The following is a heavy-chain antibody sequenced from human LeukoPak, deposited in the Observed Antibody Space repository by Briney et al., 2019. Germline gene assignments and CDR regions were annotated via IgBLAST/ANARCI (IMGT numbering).Heavy chain of an antibody. CDR1: GGSFSSGSYY. Sequence: SETLSLTCTVSGGSFSSGSYYWSWIRQPPGKGLEWIGYIYYSGSTNYNPSLKSRVTISVDTSKNQFSLKLSSVTAADTAVYYCARYYYDSSGYYYDYWGQGTLVTVSS. V-gene: IGHV4-61*01. D-gene: IGHD3-22*01. J-gene: IGHJ4*02. CDR3: ARYYYDSSGYYYDY. CDR2: IYYSGST.